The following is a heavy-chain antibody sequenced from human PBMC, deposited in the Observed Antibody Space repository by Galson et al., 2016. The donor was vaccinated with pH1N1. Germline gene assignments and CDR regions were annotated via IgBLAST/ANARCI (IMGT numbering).Heavy chain of an antibody. Sequence: SLRLSCAASGFTFSTYGMNWVRQAPGKGLEWVSGIGGSFSAGTTYYADSVKGRFTISRDNSKNTLYLQMNSLGTEDTAAYYCAKDWGWQPGPSPFDYWGQGTRVIVSS. CDR1: GFTFSTYG. CDR2: IGGSFSAGTT. D-gene: IGHD2-15*01. J-gene: IGHJ4*02. CDR3: AKDWGWQPGPSPFDY. V-gene: IGHV3-23*01.